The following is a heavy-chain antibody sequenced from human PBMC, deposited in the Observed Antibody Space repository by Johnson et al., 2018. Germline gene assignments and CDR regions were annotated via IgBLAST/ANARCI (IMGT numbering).Heavy chain of an antibody. Sequence: QVQLQESGPGLVKPSETLSLTCTVSGGSISSSSYYWGWIRQPPGKGLEWIGSLYYSGSTSYNPSLKSRVTISVDTSKNQFSLKLSSVTAEDTAVYYCTRGDRDSSGWYLATFDIWGQGTMVTVSS. J-gene: IGHJ3*02. CDR2: LYYSGST. CDR3: TRGDRDSSGWYLATFDI. V-gene: IGHV4-39*07. CDR1: GGSISSSSYY. D-gene: IGHD6-19*01.